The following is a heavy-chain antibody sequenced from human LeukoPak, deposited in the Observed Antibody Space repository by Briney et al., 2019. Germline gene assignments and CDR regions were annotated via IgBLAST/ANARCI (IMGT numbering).Heavy chain of an antibody. CDR1: GGSISSYY. Sequence: SETLSLTCTVSGGSISSYYWSWIRQPAGKGLEWIGRIYTSGSTNYNPSLKSRVTMSVVTSKNQFSLKLSSVTAADTAVYYCARDVVVVVAAQKYNWFDPWGQGTLVTVSS. CDR3: ARDVVVVVAAQKYNWFDP. D-gene: IGHD2-15*01. CDR2: IYTSGST. J-gene: IGHJ5*02. V-gene: IGHV4-4*07.